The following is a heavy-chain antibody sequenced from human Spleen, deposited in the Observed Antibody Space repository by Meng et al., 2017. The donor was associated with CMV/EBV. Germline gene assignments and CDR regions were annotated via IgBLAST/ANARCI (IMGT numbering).Heavy chain of an antibody. CDR2: MFNSGST. J-gene: IGHJ4*02. CDR1: GDSVSSGTYS. CDR3: AALGSSAIDY. Sequence: GSLRLSCSVSGDSVSSGTYSWSWIRQPPGKGLEWIGYMFNSGSTNYNPSLKSRVTISVDTSKNQFSLKLKSVTVADTAVYYCAALGSSAIDYWGLGTLVTVSS. D-gene: IGHD6-19*01. V-gene: IGHV4-61*01.